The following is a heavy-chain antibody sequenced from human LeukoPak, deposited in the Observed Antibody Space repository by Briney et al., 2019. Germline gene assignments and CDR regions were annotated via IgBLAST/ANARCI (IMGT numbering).Heavy chain of an antibody. CDR3: ARVVYDFWSAYDY. J-gene: IGHJ4*02. V-gene: IGHV3-23*01. Sequence: PGGSLRLSCAVSGFIFSNYAMNWVRQAPGKGLEWVSAISGSGGSTYYADSVKGRLTISRDNSKNTLYLQMNSLRAEDTALYYCARVVYDFWSAYDYWGQGTLVTVSS. CDR1: GFIFSNYA. CDR2: ISGSGGST. D-gene: IGHD3-3*01.